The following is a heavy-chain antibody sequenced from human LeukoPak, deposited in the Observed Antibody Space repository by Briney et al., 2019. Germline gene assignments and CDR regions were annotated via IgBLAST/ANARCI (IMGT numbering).Heavy chain of an antibody. CDR2: IYYSGNT. Sequence: PSETLSLTCTVSGDSISSSSFYWGWIRQPPGKGLEWIGSIYYSGNTYYNPSLKSRVTISVDTSNNEFSLKLTSVTAADTAFYYCARRFYYDSSGYYPDYWGQGTLVTVSS. CDR3: ARRFYYDSSGYYPDY. D-gene: IGHD3-22*01. V-gene: IGHV4-39*01. CDR1: GDSISSSSFY. J-gene: IGHJ4*02.